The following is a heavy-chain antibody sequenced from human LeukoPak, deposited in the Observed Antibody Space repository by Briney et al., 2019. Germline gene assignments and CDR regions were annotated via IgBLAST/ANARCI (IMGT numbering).Heavy chain of an antibody. CDR3: ARGKSVVVITSFDY. Sequence: GGSLRLSCAASGFSFSSYAMSWVRQAPGKGLEWVSSISSSSSYIYYADSVKGRFTISRDNAKNSLYLQMNSLRAEDTAVYYCARGKSVVVITSFDYWGQGTLVTVSS. CDR2: ISSSSSYI. D-gene: IGHD3-22*01. CDR1: GFSFSSYA. V-gene: IGHV3-21*01. J-gene: IGHJ4*02.